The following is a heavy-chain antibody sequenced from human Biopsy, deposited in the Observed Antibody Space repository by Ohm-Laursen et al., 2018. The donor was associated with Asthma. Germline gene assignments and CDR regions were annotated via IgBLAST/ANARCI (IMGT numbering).Heavy chain of an antibody. CDR3: ARTHERWTSIQDDALDI. Sequence: SLRLSCSASGFSFSNFAIHWVRQAPGKGLEWVAVISYDGGNKFYGDSVKGRFTLSRDNSRNTLYPQMNSLRVEDTAIYYCARTHERWTSIQDDALDIWGQGTMVIVSS. CDR1: GFSFSNFA. D-gene: IGHD4-23*01. CDR2: ISYDGGNK. V-gene: IGHV3-30*03. J-gene: IGHJ3*02.